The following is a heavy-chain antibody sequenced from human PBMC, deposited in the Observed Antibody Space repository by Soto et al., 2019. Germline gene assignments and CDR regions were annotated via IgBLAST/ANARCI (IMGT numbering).Heavy chain of an antibody. CDR2: INDSGDTT. J-gene: IGHJ4*02. V-gene: IGHV3-23*01. D-gene: IGHD1-26*01. CDR3: AKVVGGTALVGIDS. Sequence: EVQLLESGGGLIQPGGSLRLSCTASGFSFSSYGMTWVRQAPGKGLEWVSGINDSGDTTYYADSVRGRCTISRDNPKNTLSLQVNSLSVEDTAVYYCAKVVGGTALVGIDSWGQGTLVTVSS. CDR1: GFSFSSYG.